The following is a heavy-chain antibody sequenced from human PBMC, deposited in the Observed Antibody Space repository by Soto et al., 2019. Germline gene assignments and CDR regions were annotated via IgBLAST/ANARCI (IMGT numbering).Heavy chain of an antibody. CDR2: ISAYNGNT. CDR1: GYTFTSYG. Sequence: PSVKVSCKASGYTFTSYGIIWVRQAPGQGLEWMGWISAYNGNTNYAQKLQGRVTMTTDTSTSTAYMELRSLRSDDTAVYYCARDFVAATRDYYYYGMDVWGQGTTVTVS. V-gene: IGHV1-18*04. J-gene: IGHJ6*02. D-gene: IGHD2-15*01. CDR3: ARDFVAATRDYYYYGMDV.